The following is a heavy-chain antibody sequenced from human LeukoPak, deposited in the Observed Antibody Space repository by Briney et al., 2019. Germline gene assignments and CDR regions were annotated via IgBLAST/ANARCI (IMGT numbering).Heavy chain of an antibody. V-gene: IGHV3-11*06. J-gene: IGHJ3*02. Sequence: GGSLRLSCAASGFTFSDYYMSWIRQAPGKGLEWVSSISSSSSYIYYADSVKGRFTISRDNAKNSLYLQMNSLRAEDTAVYYCARERTYDSSGYYYTVDAFDIWGQGTMVTVSS. D-gene: IGHD3-22*01. CDR3: ARERTYDSSGYYYTVDAFDI. CDR1: GFTFSDYY. CDR2: ISSSSSYI.